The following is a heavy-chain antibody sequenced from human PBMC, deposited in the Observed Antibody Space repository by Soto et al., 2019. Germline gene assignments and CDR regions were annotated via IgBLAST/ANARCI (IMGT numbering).Heavy chain of an antibody. J-gene: IGHJ5*02. CDR3: ARGQLVGWFDP. CDR2: IYYSGST. D-gene: IGHD6-6*01. CDR1: GGSISSYY. V-gene: IGHV4-59*01. Sequence: TSETLSLTCTVSGGSISSYYWSWVRQPPGKGLEWIGYIYYSGSTNYNPSLKSRVTISVDTSKNQFSLKLSSVTAADTAVYYCARGQLVGWFDPWGQGTLVTVSS.